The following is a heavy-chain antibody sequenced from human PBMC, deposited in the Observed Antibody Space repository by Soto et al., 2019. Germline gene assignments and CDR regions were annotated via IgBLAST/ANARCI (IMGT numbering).Heavy chain of an antibody. V-gene: IGHV3-23*01. CDR3: AKSHPHTYFWGGLTEYYMDV. CDR1: GFTFSSYA. CDR2: ISGSGGST. Sequence: LRLSCAASGFTFSSYAMSWVRQAPGKGLEWVSAISGSGGSTYYADSVKGRFTISRDSSKNTLYLQMNSLRAEDTAVYYCAKSHPHTYFWGGLTEYYMDVWGKGTTVTVSS. D-gene: IGHD3-16*01. J-gene: IGHJ6*03.